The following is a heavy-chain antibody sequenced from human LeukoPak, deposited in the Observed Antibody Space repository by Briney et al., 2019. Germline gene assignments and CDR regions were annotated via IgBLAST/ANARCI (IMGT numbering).Heavy chain of an antibody. CDR2: ISSDGRTT. J-gene: IGHJ4*02. D-gene: IGHD4-17*01. Sequence: GGSLRLSSAASGFSFSSYYMTWIRQAPGKGLEWVSYISSDGRTTYYADSVKGRFTISRDNAKNSLYLQMNSLRAEDTAVYYCARIRKDYGDYVDYWGQGTLVTVSS. V-gene: IGHV3-11*04. CDR3: ARIRKDYGDYVDY. CDR1: GFSFSSYY.